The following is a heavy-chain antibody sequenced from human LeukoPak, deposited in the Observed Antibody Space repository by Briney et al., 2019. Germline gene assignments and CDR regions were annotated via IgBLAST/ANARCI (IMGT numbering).Heavy chain of an antibody. CDR2: ISSTSSYI. D-gene: IGHD6-13*01. V-gene: IGHV3-21*01. J-gene: IGHJ4*02. CDR1: GFSFSGYS. CDR3: ARDGRSTWYEDS. Sequence: GGSLRLSCAASGFSFSGYSMNWVRQAPGKGLEWVSSISSTSSYIYYADSVKGRFTISRDNAKNSLFLQMDNLRAEDAAVYFCARDGRSTWYEDSWGQGTLVTVSS.